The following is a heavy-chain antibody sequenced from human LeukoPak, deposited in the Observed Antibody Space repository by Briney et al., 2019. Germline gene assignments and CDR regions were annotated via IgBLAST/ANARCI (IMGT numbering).Heavy chain of an antibody. CDR3: AKVGSSGSYPYYYYYMDV. CDR1: GFTFSSYN. CDR2: ISSSGSSM. J-gene: IGHJ6*03. Sequence: GGSLRLSCTGSGFTFSSYNMNWVRQAPGKGLEWVSYISSSGSSMNSADSVKGRFTISRDNAKNSLYLQMNSLRVEDTAVYYCAKVGSSGSYPYYYYYMDVWGKGTTVTVSS. V-gene: IGHV3-48*01. D-gene: IGHD3-10*01.